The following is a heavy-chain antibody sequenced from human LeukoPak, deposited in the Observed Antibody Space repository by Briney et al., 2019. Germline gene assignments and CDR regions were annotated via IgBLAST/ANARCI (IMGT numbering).Heavy chain of an antibody. V-gene: IGHV3-66*01. CDR2: IYSGGST. CDR1: GFTVSSNY. J-gene: IGHJ4*02. CDR3: AGDRSMGSSWFDY. Sequence: GGSLRLSCAASGFTVSSNYMSWVRQAPGKGLEWVSVIYSGGSTYYADSVRGRFTISRDNSKNTLYLQMNSLRAEDTAVYYCAGDRSMGSSWFDYWGQGTLVTVSS. D-gene: IGHD6-13*01.